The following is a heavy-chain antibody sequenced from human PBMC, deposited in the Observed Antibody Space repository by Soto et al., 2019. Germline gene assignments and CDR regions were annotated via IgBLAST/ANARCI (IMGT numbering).Heavy chain of an antibody. CDR1: GFTVGSYY. V-gene: IGHV3-66*01. J-gene: IGHJ4*02. CDR3: ARSPPDSSGWFSRPFAY. D-gene: IGHD6-19*01. Sequence: PGGSLRLSCAASGFTVGSYYMNWVRQTPGKGLEWVSVIYADGTTYYADSVKGRFTISRDTSRNMLYFQMNSLRTEDTAVYYCARSPPDSSGWFSRPFAYWGQGTLVTVSS. CDR2: IYADGTT.